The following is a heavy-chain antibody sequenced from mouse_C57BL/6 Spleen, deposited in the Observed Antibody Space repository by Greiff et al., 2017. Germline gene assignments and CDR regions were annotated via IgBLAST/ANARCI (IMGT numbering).Heavy chain of an antibody. CDR1: GYTFTSYW. CDR3: ARYKYDGSSYDY. V-gene: IGHV1-61*01. Sequence: QVQLQQPGAELVRPGSSVKLSCKASGYTFTSYWMDWVKQRPGQGLEWIGNIYPSDSETHYNQKFKDKATLTVDKSSSTAYMQLSSLTSEDSAVYDCARYKYDGSSYDYWGQGTTLTGSS. CDR2: IYPSDSET. J-gene: IGHJ2*01. D-gene: IGHD1-1*01.